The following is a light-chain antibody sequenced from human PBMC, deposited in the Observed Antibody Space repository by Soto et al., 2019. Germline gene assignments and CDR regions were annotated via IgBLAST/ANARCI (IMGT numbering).Light chain of an antibody. Sequence: DIQMTQSPSTLSASVGDRVTITCRASQSISSWLAWYQQKPGKAPKLLIYDASSLESGVQFSGCGSGTEFTLTISSLQPDDFATYYCQQYNRYSPGITFCGGTRVDIK. CDR1: QSISSW. CDR3: QQYNRYSPGIT. V-gene: IGKV1-5*01. CDR2: DAS. J-gene: IGKJ4*01.